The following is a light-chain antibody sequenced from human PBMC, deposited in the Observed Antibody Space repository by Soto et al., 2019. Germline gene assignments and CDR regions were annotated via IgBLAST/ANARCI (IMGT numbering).Light chain of an antibody. CDR2: DTS. CDR3: QQYDSYLFT. CDR1: QSIERW. J-gene: IGKJ3*01. Sequence: DIQMTQSPSTLFASVGDRVTITCRASQSIERWLAWYQQKPGKAPKLLIHDTSSLESGVPSRFSGSGSGTEFTLTISSLQPDDFATYYCQQYDSYLFTFGPGTKVDL. V-gene: IGKV1-5*01.